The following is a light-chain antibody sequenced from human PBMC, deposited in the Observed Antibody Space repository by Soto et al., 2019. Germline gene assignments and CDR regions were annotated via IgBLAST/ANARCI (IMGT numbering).Light chain of an antibody. CDR1: QAIGGA. CDR2: KTS. V-gene: IGKV1-5*03. Sequence: DIQMTQSPSTLSGSDGDRATLSCRASQAIGGALAWYQHKPGKAPKLLIYKTSTINTGVPSRFSGSRSGTEFTLTISSLQSDDFATYYCQRYNSYSEAFGQGTKVDI. CDR3: QRYNSYSEA. J-gene: IGKJ1*01.